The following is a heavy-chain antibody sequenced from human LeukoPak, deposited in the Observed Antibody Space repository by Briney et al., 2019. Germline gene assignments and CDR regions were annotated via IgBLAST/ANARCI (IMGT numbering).Heavy chain of an antibody. V-gene: IGHV3-7*01. J-gene: IGHJ6*03. CDR1: GFTFSSYW. CDR3: AKQNIGYCSSTSCYKGVYYYYYYMDV. Sequence: PGGSLRLSCAASGFTFSSYWMSWVRQAPGKGLEWVANIKQDGSEKYYVDSVKGRFTISRDNAKNSLYLQMNSLRAEDTAVYYCAKQNIGYCSSTSCYKGVYYYYYYMDVWGKGTTVTVSS. CDR2: IKQDGSEK. D-gene: IGHD2-2*01.